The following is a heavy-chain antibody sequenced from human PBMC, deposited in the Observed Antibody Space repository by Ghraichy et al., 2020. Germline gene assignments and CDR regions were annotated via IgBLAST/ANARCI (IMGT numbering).Heavy chain of an antibody. CDR1: GYTFTSSY. V-gene: IGHV1-46*01. D-gene: IGHD2/OR15-2a*01. CDR2: INPSVGST. J-gene: IGHJ4*02. CDR3: ARDRGDVGKYYWGYYFDY. Sequence: ASVKVSCKASGYTFTSSYIHWVRQAPGQGLEWMGIINPSVGSTSYAQKFEGGVTMTRDTSTSTVYMELRSLRSEDTAVYYCARDRGDVGKYYWGYYFDYWGPGTLVTVSS.